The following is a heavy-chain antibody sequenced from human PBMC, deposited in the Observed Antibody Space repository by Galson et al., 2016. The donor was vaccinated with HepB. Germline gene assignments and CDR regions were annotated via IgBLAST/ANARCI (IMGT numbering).Heavy chain of an antibody. D-gene: IGHD1-1*01. CDR1: GDSVSGNSAA. CDR3: ARGKSRELDY. Sequence: CAISGDSVSGNSAAWHWIRQSPSRGLEWLGRTYYRSKWYNDYAVSVKSRLTINPDTSKNQFSLQLNSVTPEDTAVYYCARGKSRELDYWGQGTLVTVSS. J-gene: IGHJ4*02. V-gene: IGHV6-1*01. CDR2: TYYRSKWYN.